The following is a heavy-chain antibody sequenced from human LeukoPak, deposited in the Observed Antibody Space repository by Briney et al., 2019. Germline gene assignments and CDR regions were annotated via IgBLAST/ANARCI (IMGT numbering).Heavy chain of an antibody. D-gene: IGHD6-13*01. CDR2: IYTSGST. Sequence: SETLSLTCAVYGGPFSGYYWSWIRQPAGKGLEWIGRIYTSGSTNYNPSLKSRVTMSVDTSKNQFSLKLSSVTAADTAVYYCASSSSWTPYYYYGMDVWGQGTTVTVSS. J-gene: IGHJ6*02. V-gene: IGHV4-59*10. CDR3: ASSSSWTPYYYYGMDV. CDR1: GGPFSGYY.